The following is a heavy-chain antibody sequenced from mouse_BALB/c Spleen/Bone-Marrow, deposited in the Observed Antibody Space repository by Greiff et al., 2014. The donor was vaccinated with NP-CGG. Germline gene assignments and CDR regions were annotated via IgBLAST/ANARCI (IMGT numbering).Heavy chain of an antibody. Sequence: EVQVVESGPELVKPGASVKISCKASNYSFTEYFMNWVKQSHGKSLEWIGRINPYNGDTFYNQKFKGKATLTVDRSSSTAHMELLSLTSDDSAVYYCGRVELSTMIITYWGQGTLLTVSA. J-gene: IGHJ3*01. V-gene: IGHV1-37*01. D-gene: IGHD2-4*01. CDR2: INPYNGDT. CDR1: NYSFTEYF. CDR3: GRVELSTMIITY.